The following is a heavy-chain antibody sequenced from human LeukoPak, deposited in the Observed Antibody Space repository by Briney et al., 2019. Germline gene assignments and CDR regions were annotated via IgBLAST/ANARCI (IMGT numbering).Heavy chain of an antibody. CDR2: IIPIFGTA. J-gene: IGHJ5*02. CDR1: GYTFTGYY. D-gene: IGHD2-2*01. Sequence: SVKVSCKASGYTFTGYYMHWVRQAPGQGLEWMGGIIPIFGTANYAQKFQGRVTITADESTSTAYMELSSLRSEDTAVYYCARDHVILGYCSSTSCPNWFDPWGQGTLVTVSS. V-gene: IGHV1-69*13. CDR3: ARDHVILGYCSSTSCPNWFDP.